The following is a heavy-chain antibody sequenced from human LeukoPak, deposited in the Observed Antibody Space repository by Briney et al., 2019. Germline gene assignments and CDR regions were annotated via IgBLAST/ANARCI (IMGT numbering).Heavy chain of an antibody. V-gene: IGHV4-59*01. CDR2: ISYSGSI. CDR3: ARGNAN. Sequence: SETLSLTCTVSGGSINSYYWSWIRQPPGKGLEWIGYISYSGSINYNPSLKSRVSISLDTSKTQFFLKLSSVTAADTALYYCARGNANWGQGTLVTVSS. CDR1: GGSINSYY. J-gene: IGHJ4*02.